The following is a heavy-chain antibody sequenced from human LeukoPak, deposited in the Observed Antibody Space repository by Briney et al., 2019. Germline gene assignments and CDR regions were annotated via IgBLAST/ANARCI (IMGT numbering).Heavy chain of an antibody. V-gene: IGHV3-23*01. CDR3: SKDRRQYCSITSCSHSFDY. D-gene: IGHD2-2*01. Sequence: PGGSLRLSCAASGFTLSSYAMSWVRQAPGQGVEWVSAISVGGGVTYYADSVKGWFTISRDNSKNTLYLQMNRLTAEDPAVVYCSKDRRQYCSITSCSHSFDYWGQGTLVTVSS. J-gene: IGHJ4*02. CDR2: ISVGGGVT. CDR1: GFTLSSYA.